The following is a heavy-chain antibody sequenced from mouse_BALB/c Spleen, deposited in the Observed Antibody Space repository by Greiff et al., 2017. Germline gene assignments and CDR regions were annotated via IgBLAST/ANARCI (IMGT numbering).Heavy chain of an antibody. V-gene: IGHV1-14*01. CDR3: ARKVTLSLYDYIDY. D-gene: IGHD2-13*01. J-gene: IGHJ2*01. CDR1: GYTFTSYV. Sequence: LVESGPELVKPGASVKMSCKASGYTFTSYVMHWVKQKPGQGLEWIGYINPYNDGTKYNEKFKGKATLTSDKSSSTAYMELSSLTSEDSAVYYCARKVTLSLYDYIDYWGQGTTLTVSS. CDR2: INPYNDGT.